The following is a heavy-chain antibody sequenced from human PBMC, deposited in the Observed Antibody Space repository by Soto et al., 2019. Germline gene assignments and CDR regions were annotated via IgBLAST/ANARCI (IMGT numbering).Heavy chain of an antibody. CDR1: GYAFTTYA. CDR2: INAGNGDT. V-gene: IGHV1-3*01. J-gene: IGHJ4*02. CDR3: AKGSVVVVPPTVGAFGLDY. D-gene: IGHD2-21*01. Sequence: QVQLVQSGAEVKTPGASVRVSCRGSGYAFTTYAIHWLRQAPGQRLEWLGWINAGNGDTKYSEKMQGRVTITRDTCANTAYMELSSLAFEDTAVYFCAKGSVVVVPPTVGAFGLDYWGQGTQVTVSS.